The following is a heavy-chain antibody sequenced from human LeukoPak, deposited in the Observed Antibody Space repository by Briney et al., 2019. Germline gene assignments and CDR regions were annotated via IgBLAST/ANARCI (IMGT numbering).Heavy chain of an antibody. D-gene: IGHD3-22*01. J-gene: IGHJ3*02. Sequence: GGSLRLSCAASGFTFSSYWMSWVRQAPGKGLEWVANIKQDGSEKYYVDSVKGRFTISRDNAKNSLYLQMNSLRAEDTAVYYCASNPWYYDSSGLHAFDIWGQGTMVTVSS. CDR3: ASNPWYYDSSGLHAFDI. V-gene: IGHV3-7*01. CDR1: GFTFSSYW. CDR2: IKQDGSEK.